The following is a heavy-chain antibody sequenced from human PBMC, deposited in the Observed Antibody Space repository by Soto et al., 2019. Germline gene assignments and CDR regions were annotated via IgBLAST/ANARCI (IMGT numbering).Heavy chain of an antibody. CDR2: ISAYNGNT. Sequence: ASVKVSCKASGYTFTSCGISWVRQAPGQGLEWMGWISAYNGNTNYAQKLQGRVTMTTDTSTSTAYMELRSLRSDDTAVYYCAMGPHTAMVHYYYYGMDVWGQGTTVTVSS. CDR1: GYTFTSCG. J-gene: IGHJ6*02. V-gene: IGHV1-18*04. D-gene: IGHD5-18*01. CDR3: AMGPHTAMVHYYYYGMDV.